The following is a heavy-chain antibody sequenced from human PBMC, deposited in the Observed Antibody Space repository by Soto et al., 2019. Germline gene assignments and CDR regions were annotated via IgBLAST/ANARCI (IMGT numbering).Heavy chain of an antibody. CDR3: AREGYSNYDFYYLYMYA. Sequence: EVQLVESGGGLVQPGGSLRLSCGASGFSFSDYRMHWVRQAPGKGLVWVARINGDGSMTGDADSVKGRFTVSRDNADNTLFLQMSSLRAEDTAVYYCAREGYSNYDFYYLYMYAWGKGTTVTVSS. CDR1: GFSFSDYR. D-gene: IGHD4-4*01. J-gene: IGHJ6*03. CDR2: INGDGSMT. V-gene: IGHV3-74*01.